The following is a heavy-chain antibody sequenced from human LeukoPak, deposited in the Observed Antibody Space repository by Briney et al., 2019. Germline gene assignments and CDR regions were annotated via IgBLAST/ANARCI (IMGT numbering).Heavy chain of an antibody. CDR3: ARQTRNSSGWYGDY. D-gene: IGHD6-19*01. CDR2: IYYTGST. V-gene: IGHV4-30-4*01. CDR1: GGSISSGDYY. Sequence: SQTLSLTCTVSGGSISSGDYYWSWIRQPPGKGLEWIGYIYYTGSTYYNPALKSPVTISVDTSKNQFSLQLSSVTAADTAVYYCARQTRNSSGWYGDYWGQGTLVTVSS. J-gene: IGHJ4*02.